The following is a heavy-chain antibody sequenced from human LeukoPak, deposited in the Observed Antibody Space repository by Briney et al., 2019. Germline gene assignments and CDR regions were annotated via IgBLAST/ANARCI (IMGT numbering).Heavy chain of an antibody. Sequence: ASVKVSCKASGGTFSSYAISWVRQAPGQELEWMGGIIPIFGTANSAQKFQGRVTITADESTSTAYMELSSLRSEDTAVYYCARGSPVVVTATYYYYYGMDVWGQGTTVTVSS. J-gene: IGHJ6*02. CDR3: ARGSPVVVTATYYYYYGMDV. CDR2: IIPIFGTA. V-gene: IGHV1-69*01. D-gene: IGHD2-21*02. CDR1: GGTFSSYA.